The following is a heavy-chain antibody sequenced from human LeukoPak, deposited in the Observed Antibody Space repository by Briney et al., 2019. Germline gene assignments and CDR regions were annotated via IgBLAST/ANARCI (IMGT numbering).Heavy chain of an antibody. CDR1: GDSISSGNYY. V-gene: IGHV4-61*02. CDR2: IYTSGTT. J-gene: IGHJ4*02. D-gene: IGHD3-22*01. CDR3: ARASYSYDISGWVPFDY. Sequence: SETLSLTCTVSGDSISSGNYYWSWIRQPAGKGLEWIGRIYTSGTTSYNPALKSRVTISVDTSKNQFSLKLNSVTAADTAVYYCARASYSYDISGWVPFDYWGQGTLVTVSS.